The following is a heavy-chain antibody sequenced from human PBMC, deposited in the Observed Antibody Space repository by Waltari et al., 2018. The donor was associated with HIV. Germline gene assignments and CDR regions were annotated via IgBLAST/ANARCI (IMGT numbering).Heavy chain of an antibody. J-gene: IGHJ3*02. CDR3: ARHEAGGTRKAVDI. CDR1: NYSISSYY. V-gene: IGHV4-59*08. Sequence: QVQLQESGPGLVKPSATLSLICTVPNYSISSYYWSWIRQPPGKGLGWIGYIYYSGSTNYNPALKSRGMISVDRTKSQLSLKLSSVTAADTAVYYCARHEAGGTRKAVDIWGQGTMGTVSS. CDR2: IYYSGST. D-gene: IGHD1-7*01.